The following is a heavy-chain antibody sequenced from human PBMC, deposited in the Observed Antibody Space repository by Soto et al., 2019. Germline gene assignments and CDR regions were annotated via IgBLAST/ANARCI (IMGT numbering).Heavy chain of an antibody. Sequence: PGESLKISCKGSGYSFAGYWITWVRQKPGKGLEWMGRIDPSDSQTYYSPSFRCHVTIPVTKSITTVFLQWSSLRASDTAMYYCARQIYDSDTGPNFQYYFDSWGQGTPVTVSS. CDR3: ARQIYDSDTGPNFQYYFDS. D-gene: IGHD3-22*01. J-gene: IGHJ4*02. V-gene: IGHV5-10-1*01. CDR1: GYSFAGYW. CDR2: IDPSDSQT.